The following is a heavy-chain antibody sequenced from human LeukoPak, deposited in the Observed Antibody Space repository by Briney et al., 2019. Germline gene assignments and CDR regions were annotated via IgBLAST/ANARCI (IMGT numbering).Heavy chain of an antibody. V-gene: IGHV1-46*01. CDR2: ITPSGGTI. Sequence: ASVKVSCKPSKYTFTTSYMHWVRQAPGQGLEWMGMITPSGGTIRYAQNFQGRITVTRATSTSTVYMELSSLRSEDTAVYYCARDPGITMVRGVKDYYMDVWGKGTTVTVSS. CDR3: ARDPGITMVRGVKDYYMDV. D-gene: IGHD3-10*01. CDR1: KYTFTTSY. J-gene: IGHJ6*03.